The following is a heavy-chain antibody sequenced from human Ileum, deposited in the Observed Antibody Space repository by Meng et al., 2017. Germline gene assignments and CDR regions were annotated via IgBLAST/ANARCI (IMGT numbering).Heavy chain of an antibody. Sequence: PCTASGFTFGDYAMTWVRQAPGRGLEWVGFIRSKAYGGTTEYAASAKGRFSISRDAYKSIDYLQMNSLKTEDTAIYYCDRSQGIGYRLRDYWGQGTLVTVSS. J-gene: IGHJ4*02. CDR3: DRSQGIGYRLRDY. V-gene: IGHV3-49*04. D-gene: IGHD6-13*01. CDR2: IRSKAYGGTT. CDR1: GFTFGDYA.